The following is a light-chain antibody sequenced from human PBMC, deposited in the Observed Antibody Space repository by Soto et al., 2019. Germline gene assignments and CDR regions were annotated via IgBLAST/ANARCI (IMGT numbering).Light chain of an antibody. Sequence: QSALTQPASVSGSPGQSIIISCTGTSSDVGSYNFVSWYQQHPGKAPKLMIYAVSKRHSGVSNRFSGSKSGNPASLTISGLQPEDEADYYCCSYAGNSGVFGGGTKLTVL. V-gene: IGLV2-23*02. CDR2: AVS. CDR1: SSDVGSYNF. J-gene: IGLJ3*02. CDR3: CSYAGNSGV.